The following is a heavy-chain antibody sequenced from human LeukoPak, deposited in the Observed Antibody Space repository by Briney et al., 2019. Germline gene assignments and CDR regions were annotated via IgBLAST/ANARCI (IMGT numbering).Heavy chain of an antibody. J-gene: IGHJ4*02. CDR3: ARNLPAAVGGYYFDY. D-gene: IGHD2-2*01. V-gene: IGHV1-46*01. CDR1: GYTFTGYY. Sequence: GASVKVSCKASGYTFTGYYMHWVRQAPGQGLEWMGIINPSGGSTSYAQKFQGRVTMTRDTSTSTVYMELSSLRSEDTAVYYCARNLPAAVGGYYFDYWGQGTLVTVSS. CDR2: INPSGGST.